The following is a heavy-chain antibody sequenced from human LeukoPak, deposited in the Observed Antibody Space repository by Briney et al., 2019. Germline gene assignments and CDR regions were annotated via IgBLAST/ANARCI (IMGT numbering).Heavy chain of an antibody. CDR3: ARHNGDSGGVFDI. D-gene: IGHD4-17*01. CDR2: GYYSGTT. Sequence: SETLSLTCTVSAGSISSHYWSWIRQPPGKRLEWIAYGYYSGTTDYNPALKSRVTLSVDTSKNQFSLNLSSVTAADTAMYYCARHNGDSGGVFDIWGQGTMVTVSS. CDR1: AGSISSHY. V-gene: IGHV4-59*08. J-gene: IGHJ3*02.